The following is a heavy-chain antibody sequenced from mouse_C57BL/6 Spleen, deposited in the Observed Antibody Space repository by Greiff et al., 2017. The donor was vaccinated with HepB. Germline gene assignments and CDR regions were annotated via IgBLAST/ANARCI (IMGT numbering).Heavy chain of an antibody. J-gene: IGHJ4*01. CDR3: AKLINYYGSSPYYYALDY. Sequence: VQLQQSGPELVKPGASVKISCKTSGYTFTDYYMNWVKQSHGKSLEWIGDINPNNGGTSYNQKFKGKATLTVDKSHSTAYMELRSLTSKDSAVYDCAKLINYYGSSPYYYALDYWGQETSVTVSS. D-gene: IGHD1-1*01. V-gene: IGHV1-26*01. CDR1: GYTFTDYY. CDR2: INPNNGGT.